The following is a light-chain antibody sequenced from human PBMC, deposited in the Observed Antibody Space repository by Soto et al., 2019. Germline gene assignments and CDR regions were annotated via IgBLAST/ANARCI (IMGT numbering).Light chain of an antibody. CDR1: QSISSY. V-gene: IGKV1-39*01. CDR2: AAS. CDR3: QKSYSTLYT. Sequence: DIQMTQSPSSLSASVGDRVTITCRASQSISSYLNWYQQKPRKAPKLLIYAASCLQSGVPSRFSGSGSGTDFTLTISSLQPEDFATYYCQKSYSTLYTFGQGTKLEIK. J-gene: IGKJ2*01.